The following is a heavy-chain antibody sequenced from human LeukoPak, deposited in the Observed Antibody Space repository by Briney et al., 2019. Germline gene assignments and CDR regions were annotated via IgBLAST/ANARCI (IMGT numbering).Heavy chain of an antibody. CDR2: IWYDGSNK. Sequence: GGSLRLSCAASGFTFSSYGMHWVRQAPGKGLEWVAVIWYDGSNKYYADSVKGRFTISRDNSKNTLYLQMNSLRAEDTAVYYCAKGDYDVWSGYFDYWGQGTLVTVSS. CDR3: AKGDYDVWSGYFDY. D-gene: IGHD3-3*01. J-gene: IGHJ4*02. CDR1: GFTFSSYG. V-gene: IGHV3-33*06.